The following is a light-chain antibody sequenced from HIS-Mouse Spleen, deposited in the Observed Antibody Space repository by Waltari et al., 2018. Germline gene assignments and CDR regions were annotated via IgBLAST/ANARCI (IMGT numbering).Light chain of an antibody. CDR1: KLGDKY. Sequence: SYELTHPPSVSVSPGQTASITCSGDKLGDKYACWYQQKPGQSPVLVIYQGSKRPSGIPERFSGSNSGNTATLTISGTQAMDEADYYCQAWDSSTAVFGGGTKLTVL. CDR3: QAWDSSTAV. V-gene: IGLV3-1*01. CDR2: QGS. J-gene: IGLJ3*02.